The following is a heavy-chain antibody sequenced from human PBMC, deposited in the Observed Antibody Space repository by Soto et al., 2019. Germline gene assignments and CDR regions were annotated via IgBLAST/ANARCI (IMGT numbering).Heavy chain of an antibody. D-gene: IGHD6-19*01. CDR3: TRRIAVAGTYYFDY. V-gene: IGHV3-15*07. CDR1: GFTFSHAW. J-gene: IGHJ4*02. CDR2: IKSRRDGETT. Sequence: LLVESGGGFVQPGGSLRLSCVASGFTFSHAWMDWVRQAPGKGLEWVGRIKSRRDGETTNYAASVAGRFTIPKDDSNNPLFLHVNSLKTEDTGVYYCTRRIAVAGTYYFDYWGQGTLVTVSS.